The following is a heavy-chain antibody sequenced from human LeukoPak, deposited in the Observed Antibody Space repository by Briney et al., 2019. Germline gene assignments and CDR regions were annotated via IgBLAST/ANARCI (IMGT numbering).Heavy chain of an antibody. D-gene: IGHD3-22*01. Sequence: GASVKVSCKASGYTFTGYYMHWVRQAPGQGLEWMGRINPNSGGTNYAQKFQGRVTMTRDTSISTAYMELSRLRSDDTAVYYCAIPYYYDSSGYYRFDYWGQGTLVTVSS. CDR2: INPNSGGT. V-gene: IGHV1-2*06. CDR1: GYTFTGYY. J-gene: IGHJ4*02. CDR3: AIPYYYDSSGYYRFDY.